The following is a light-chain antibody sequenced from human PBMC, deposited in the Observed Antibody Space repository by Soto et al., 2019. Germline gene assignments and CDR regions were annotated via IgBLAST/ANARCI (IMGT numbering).Light chain of an antibody. Sequence: EIVLTQSPGTLSLSPGERATLSCRATQSVGNNYLAWFQYKPGQAPRLLIYDASNRATGIPDRFSASGSGTDLTLTISRLEPEDFAVYYCQQSATSPLTFGGGTKVEIK. V-gene: IGKV3-20*01. J-gene: IGKJ4*01. CDR3: QQSATSPLT. CDR1: QSVGNNY. CDR2: DAS.